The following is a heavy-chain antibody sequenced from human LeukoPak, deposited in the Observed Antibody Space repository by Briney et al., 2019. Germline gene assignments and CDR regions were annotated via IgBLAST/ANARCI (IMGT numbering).Heavy chain of an antibody. J-gene: IGHJ4*02. CDR3: AKDMGDIVVVVDAITFDY. Sequence: PGGSLRLSCVASGFTFSRYAMHWVRQAPGKGLEWVAVISYDGSNKYYADSVKGRFTISRDNSENTVYLQMNSLRAEDTAVYYCAKDMGDIVVVVDAITFDYWGQGTLVTVSS. V-gene: IGHV3-30-3*01. CDR2: ISYDGSNK. CDR1: GFTFSRYA. D-gene: IGHD2-15*01.